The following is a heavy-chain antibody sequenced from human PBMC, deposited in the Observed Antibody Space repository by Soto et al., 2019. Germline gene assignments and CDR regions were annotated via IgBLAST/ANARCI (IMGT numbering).Heavy chain of an antibody. CDR1: GFAFRSYN. CDR2: ISSGSSNI. Sequence: GSLRLSCAASGFAFRSYNMNWVRQAPGKGLEWVASISSGSSNIYYADSVKGRFTISRDNAKNSLYLQMDSLRAEDSAVYYCASATVVTATFDFWGQGTLVTVSS. CDR3: ASATVVTATFDF. J-gene: IGHJ4*02. D-gene: IGHD2-21*02. V-gene: IGHV3-21*01.